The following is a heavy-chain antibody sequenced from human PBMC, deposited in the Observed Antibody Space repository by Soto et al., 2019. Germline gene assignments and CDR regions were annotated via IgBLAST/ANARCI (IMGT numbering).Heavy chain of an antibody. J-gene: IGHJ5*02. CDR2: ISYDGSNK. Sequence: GGSLRLSCAASGFTFSSYAMHWVRQAPGKGLEWVAVISYDGSNKYYANSVKGRFTISRDNSKNTLYLQMNSLRAEDTAVYYCARDDIAAAEGFDPWGQGTLVTVSS. D-gene: IGHD6-13*01. V-gene: IGHV3-30-3*01. CDR1: GFTFSSYA. CDR3: ARDDIAAAEGFDP.